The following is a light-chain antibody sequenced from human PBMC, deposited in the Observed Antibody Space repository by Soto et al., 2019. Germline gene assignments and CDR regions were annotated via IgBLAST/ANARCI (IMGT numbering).Light chain of an antibody. CDR2: GAS. CDR3: QQNYSPPWT. Sequence: DIQMTPSPSSLSASVGDRVTITCRASQSISTYLNWYQQKPGKAPRLLIYGASTLQSGVPSRFSGSGSGTDFTLTISSLQPEDFAIYHCQQNYSPPWTFGQGTKVEI. V-gene: IGKV1-39*01. CDR1: QSISTY. J-gene: IGKJ1*01.